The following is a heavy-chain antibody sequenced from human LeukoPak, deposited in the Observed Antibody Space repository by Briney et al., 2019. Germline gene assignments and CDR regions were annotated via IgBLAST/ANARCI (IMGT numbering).Heavy chain of an antibody. CDR2: IYSGDSDT. D-gene: IGHD2-8*01. CDR1: GYTFTTSW. CDR3: ARREGGYCANGVCYWNHFDL. J-gene: IGHJ4*02. Sequence: GESLKISCKGSGYTFTTSWIGWVRQMPGKGLEWMGIIYSGDSDTRYSPSFQGQVTFSADKSHTTAYLQWSSLKASDTAMYYCARREGGYCANGVCYWNHFDLWGQGTLVTVSS. V-gene: IGHV5-51*01.